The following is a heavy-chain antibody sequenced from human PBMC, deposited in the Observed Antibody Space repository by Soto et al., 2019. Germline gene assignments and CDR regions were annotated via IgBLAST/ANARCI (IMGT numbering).Heavy chain of an antibody. Sequence: PSETLSLTCTVSGGSISSYYWSWIRQPPGKGLEWTGYIYYSGSTNYNPSLKSRVTISVDTSKNQFSLKLSSVTAADTAVYYCARSVYSSGWRSRNWFDPWGQGTLVTVSS. CDR3: ARSVYSSGWRSRNWFDP. V-gene: IGHV4-59*01. J-gene: IGHJ5*02. CDR2: IYYSGST. D-gene: IGHD6-19*01. CDR1: GGSISSYY.